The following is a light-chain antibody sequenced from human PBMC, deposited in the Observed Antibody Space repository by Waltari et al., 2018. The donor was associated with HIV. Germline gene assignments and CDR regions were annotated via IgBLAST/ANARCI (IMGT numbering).Light chain of an antibody. CDR2: TNN. V-gene: IGLV1-44*01. Sequence: QSVLTQPPSVSGTPGQRVTISCSGGSSNIGDNAVSCYQQFPGTAPKRLIYTNNQGPSGGPDRISGSKYGTSASLAISGLQSEDEADYYCATLDDSLNGPVFGGGTKVTVL. CDR1: SSNIGDNA. J-gene: IGLJ2*01. CDR3: ATLDDSLNGPV.